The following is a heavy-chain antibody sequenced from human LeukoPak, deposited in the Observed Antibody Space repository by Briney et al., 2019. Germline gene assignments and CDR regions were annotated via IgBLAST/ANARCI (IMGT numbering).Heavy chain of an antibody. CDR1: GCTFSSYE. CDR2: ISSSGSTI. J-gene: IGHJ4*02. Sequence: GALRLSCAASGCTFSSYEMNWVRQAPGKGLVWVSYISSSGSTIYYADSVKGRFTISRDNAKNSLYLQMNSLRAEDTAVYYCARDTYMATWFDYWGQGTLVTVSS. CDR3: ARDTYMATWFDY. V-gene: IGHV3-48*03. D-gene: IGHD5-12*01.